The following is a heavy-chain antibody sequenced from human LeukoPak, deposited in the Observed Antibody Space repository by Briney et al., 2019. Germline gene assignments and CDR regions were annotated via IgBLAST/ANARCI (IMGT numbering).Heavy chain of an antibody. Sequence: GGSLRLSCAASGFTFSSYGMHWVRQAPGKGLEWVAFIRYDGSNKYYADSVKGRFTIARDNAKNSLYLQMNSLRAEDTALYYCARGGEAAPDYWGQGNLVTVSS. CDR2: IRYDGSNK. V-gene: IGHV3-30*02. CDR3: ARGGEAAPDY. D-gene: IGHD6-6*01. CDR1: GFTFSSYG. J-gene: IGHJ4*02.